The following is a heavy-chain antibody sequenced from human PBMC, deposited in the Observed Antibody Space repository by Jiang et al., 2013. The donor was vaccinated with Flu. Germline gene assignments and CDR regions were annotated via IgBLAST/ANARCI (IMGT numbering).Heavy chain of an antibody. CDR2: ISYDGSNK. V-gene: IGHV3-30-3*01. D-gene: IGHD3-10*01. J-gene: IGHJ6*02. Sequence: VISYDGSNKYYADSVKGRFTMSRDNSKNTLYLQMNSLRAEDTAVYYCARDQYTMVQGGDYYYYYGMDVWGQGTTVTVSS. CDR3: ARDQYTMVQGGDYYYYYGMDV.